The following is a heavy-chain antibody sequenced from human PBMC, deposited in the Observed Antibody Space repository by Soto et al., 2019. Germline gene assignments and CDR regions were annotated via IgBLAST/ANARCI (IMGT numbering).Heavy chain of an antibody. J-gene: IGHJ4*02. D-gene: IGHD3-3*01. Sequence: GGSLRLSCSASGFIFSSYAMHWVRQAPGKGLESVSGISTDGGNTYFADSVKGRFTISRDNSKNTLFLQMSSLRAEDTAVYYCVKDSGTIFGVVNYEFDVWGQGTLVTVSS. CDR3: VKDSGTIFGVVNYEFDV. V-gene: IGHV3-64D*08. CDR1: GFIFSSYA. CDR2: ISTDGGNT.